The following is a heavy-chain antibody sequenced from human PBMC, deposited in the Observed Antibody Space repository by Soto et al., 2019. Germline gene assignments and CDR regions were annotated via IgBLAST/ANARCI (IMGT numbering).Heavy chain of an antibody. J-gene: IGHJ6*02. CDR3: AKDVLRFLESLAFYGMDV. CDR2: ISYDGSNK. V-gene: IGHV3-30*18. CDR1: GFTFSSYG. D-gene: IGHD3-3*01. Sequence: GGSLRLSCAASGFTFSSYGMHWVRQAPGKGLEWVAVISYDGSNKYYADSVKGRFTISRDNSKNTLYLQMNSLRAEDTAVYYCAKDVLRFLESLAFYGMDVWGQGTTVTVSS.